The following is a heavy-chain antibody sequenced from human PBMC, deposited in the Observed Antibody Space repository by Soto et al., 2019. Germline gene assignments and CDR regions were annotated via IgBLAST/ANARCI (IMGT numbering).Heavy chain of an antibody. CDR1: GFTFSSYA. Sequence: EVQLLESGGGLVQPGGSLRLSCAASGFTFSSYAMSWVRQAPGKGLEWVSAISGSGGSTYYADSVKGRFTISRDNSKNTLYLQMNSLRAEDTAVYYCAKPYGDYVASLYYIDYWGQGTLVTVSS. J-gene: IGHJ4*02. V-gene: IGHV3-23*01. CDR2: ISGSGGST. D-gene: IGHD4-17*01. CDR3: AKPYGDYVASLYYIDY.